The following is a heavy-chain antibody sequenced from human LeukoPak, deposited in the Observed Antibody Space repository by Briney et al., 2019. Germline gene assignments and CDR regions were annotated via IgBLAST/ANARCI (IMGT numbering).Heavy chain of an antibody. V-gene: IGHV3-72*01. Sequence: GGSLRLSCAASGFTFSDHHMDWVRQAPGKGLEWVGRSKDKANRYTTEYAASVKGRFTISRDDSKKSVYLQMNSLKTEDTAVYYCAKKRSGSNYPFDYWGRGTLVTVSS. D-gene: IGHD1-26*01. CDR1: GFTFSDHH. CDR3: AKKRSGSNYPFDY. J-gene: IGHJ4*02. CDR2: SKDKANRYTT.